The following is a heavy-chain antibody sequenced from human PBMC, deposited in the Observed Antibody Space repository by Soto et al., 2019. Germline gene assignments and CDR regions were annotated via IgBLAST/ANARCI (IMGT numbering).Heavy chain of an antibody. D-gene: IGHD2-15*01. CDR2: IYYSGST. Sequence: SETLSLTCTVSGGSISSSSYYWGWIRQPPGKGLEWIGSIYYSGSTYYNPSLKSRVTISVDTSKNQFYLKLSSVTAAGTAVYFCARDSVFCRSGSCYYYYYGMDVWGQGTTVTVSS. J-gene: IGHJ6*02. V-gene: IGHV4-39*07. CDR3: ARDSVFCRSGSCYYYYYGMDV. CDR1: GGSISSSSYY.